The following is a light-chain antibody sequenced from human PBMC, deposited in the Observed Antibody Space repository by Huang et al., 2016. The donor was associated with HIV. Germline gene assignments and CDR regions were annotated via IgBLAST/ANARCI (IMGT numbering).Light chain of an antibody. CDR2: GAS. Sequence: EIVMTHSPATLSVSPGERATRSCRASQSVSFKLAWYQQQPGQAPRHLIYGASNRARGIPARFSGSGSGTEFTLTISSLQSEDFAVYYCQQYNNWPPLTFGGGTKVEVK. V-gene: IGKV3-15*01. CDR3: QQYNNWPPLT. CDR1: QSVSFK. J-gene: IGKJ4*01.